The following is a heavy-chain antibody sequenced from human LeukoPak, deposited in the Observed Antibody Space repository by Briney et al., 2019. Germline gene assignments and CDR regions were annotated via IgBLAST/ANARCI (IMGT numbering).Heavy chain of an antibody. Sequence: PSETLSLTCTVSGGSISSYYWSWIRQPPGKGLEWIGYIYYSGSTNYNPSLKSRVTISVDTSKNQFSLKLSSVTAADTAVYYCARGSDVVTIDYWGQGTLVTVSS. V-gene: IGHV4-59*01. D-gene: IGHD3-22*01. CDR1: GGSISSYY. CDR2: IYYSGST. CDR3: ARGSDVVTIDY. J-gene: IGHJ4*02.